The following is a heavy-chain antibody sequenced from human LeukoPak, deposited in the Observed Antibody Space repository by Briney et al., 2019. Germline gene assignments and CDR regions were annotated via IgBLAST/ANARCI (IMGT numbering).Heavy chain of an antibody. V-gene: IGHV4-34*01. CDR3: ARKGPLRDNIPFMDG. Sequence: SETLSLICAVYGGSFSGYYWTWIRPTPGKGLEWIGEINHSGGSNYNPSLKSRITISIDAAKNQFSLTLRSVTAADTAVYYCARKGPLRDNIPFMDGWGKGTTVTVSS. CDR1: GGSFSGYY. CDR2: INHSGGS. D-gene: IGHD1-1*01. J-gene: IGHJ6*03.